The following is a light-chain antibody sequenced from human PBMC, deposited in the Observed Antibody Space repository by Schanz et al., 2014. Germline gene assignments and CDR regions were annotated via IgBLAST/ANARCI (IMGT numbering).Light chain of an antibody. V-gene: IGLV1-44*01. CDR2: ANN. CDR3: SSYRDYNDPCV. Sequence: QSVLTQPPSASATPGQRVTISCSGSSSSIGRNTVNWYQQFPGTAPKLLIHANNQRLSGVPDRFSGSKSGTSASLAITGLQSEDEADYYCSSYRDYNDPCVFGTGTKLTVL. J-gene: IGLJ1*01. CDR1: SSSIGRNT.